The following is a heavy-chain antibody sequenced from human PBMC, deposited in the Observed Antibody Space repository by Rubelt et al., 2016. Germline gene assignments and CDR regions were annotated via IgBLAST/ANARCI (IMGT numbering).Heavy chain of an antibody. Sequence: VQLVESGGGLVQPGGSLRLSCAASGFTFNSYPLHWVRQAPGKGLEWVAVISYDGSTIYYTDSVKGRFTISRDNSKDTLYLQMNSLKAEDTAVYYCARWDTSSLDYWGQGTLVTVSS. J-gene: IGHJ4*02. CDR2: ISYDGSTI. V-gene: IGHV3-30*04. D-gene: IGHD6-6*01. CDR3: ARWDTSSLDY. CDR1: GFTFNSYP.